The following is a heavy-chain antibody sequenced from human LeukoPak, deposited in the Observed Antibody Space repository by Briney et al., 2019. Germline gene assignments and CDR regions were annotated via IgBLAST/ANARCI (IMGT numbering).Heavy chain of an antibody. J-gene: IGHJ4*02. CDR2: IWYDGSNK. CDR3: ARAALYSYYFDY. D-gene: IGHD2-15*01. Sequence: GGSLRLSCAASGFTFSSYGMHWVRQAPGKGLEWVAVIWYDGSNKYYADSVKGRFTISRDNSKNTLYLQMNSLRAEDTAVYYCARAALYSYYFDYWGQGTLVTVSS. V-gene: IGHV3-33*01. CDR1: GFTFSSYG.